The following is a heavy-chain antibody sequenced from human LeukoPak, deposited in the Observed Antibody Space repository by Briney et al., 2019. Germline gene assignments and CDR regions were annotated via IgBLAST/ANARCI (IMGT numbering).Heavy chain of an antibody. J-gene: IGHJ4*02. Sequence: GGPLRFSFAAPGFTFSSYAMSWVRQAQGKGLEWVSAIGGSGGSTYYEDSVKGRFTISRDNSKNTLYLQMNSLRAEDTAVYYCAKDPMPTYYYDSSGCFDYWGQGTLVTVSS. D-gene: IGHD3-22*01. CDR1: GFTFSSYA. CDR3: AKDPMPTYYYDSSGCFDY. V-gene: IGHV3-23*01. CDR2: IGGSGGST.